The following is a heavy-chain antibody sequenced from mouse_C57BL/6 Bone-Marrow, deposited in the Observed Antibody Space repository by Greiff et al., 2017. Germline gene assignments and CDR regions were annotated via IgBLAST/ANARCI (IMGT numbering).Heavy chain of an antibody. V-gene: IGHV14-4*01. CDR3: TTRYYYGSSSSWFAY. CDR1: GFNIKDDY. Sequence: EVQLQESGAELVRPGASVKLSCTASGFNIKDDYMHWVKQRPEQGLEWIGWIDPENGDTEYASKFQGKATITADTSSNTAYLQLSSLTSEDTAVYYCTTRYYYGSSSSWFAYWGQGTLVTVSA. CDR2: IDPENGDT. J-gene: IGHJ3*01. D-gene: IGHD1-1*01.